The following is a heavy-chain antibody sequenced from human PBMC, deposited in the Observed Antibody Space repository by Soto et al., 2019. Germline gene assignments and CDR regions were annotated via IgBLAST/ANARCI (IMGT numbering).Heavy chain of an antibody. Sequence: GGSLRLSCAASGFTFSNYNMNWVRQAPGKGLEWASSISSSSSYIYYADSVKGRFTIPRDNAKNSLYLQMSSLRAEDTAVYYCARVHYYDSSAYYLWGQGTLVTVSS. J-gene: IGHJ4*02. CDR2: ISSSSSYI. D-gene: IGHD3-22*01. CDR3: ARVHYYDSSAYYL. V-gene: IGHV3-21*01. CDR1: GFTFSNYN.